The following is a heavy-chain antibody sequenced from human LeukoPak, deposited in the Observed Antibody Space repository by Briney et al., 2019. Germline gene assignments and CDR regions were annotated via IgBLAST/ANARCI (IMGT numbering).Heavy chain of an antibody. J-gene: IGHJ6*03. Sequence: ASVKVSCKASGGTFSSFAISWVRQAPGQGLEWMGGIIPIFGTANYAQNFQGRVTITADESTATAYMELSSLKSEDTAVYYCARGKLRYFDWLLYYYYYYMDVWGKGTTVTISS. V-gene: IGHV1-69*13. D-gene: IGHD3-9*01. CDR3: ARGKLRYFDWLLYYYYYYMDV. CDR2: IIPIFGTA. CDR1: GGTFSSFA.